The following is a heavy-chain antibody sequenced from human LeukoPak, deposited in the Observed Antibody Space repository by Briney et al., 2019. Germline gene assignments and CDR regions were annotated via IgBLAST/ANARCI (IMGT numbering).Heavy chain of an antibody. Sequence: SETLSLTCTVSGGSISSSSYYWGWIRQPPGKGLEWIGSIYYSGSTYYNPSLKSRVTISVDTSKNQFSLKLSSVTAADTAVYYCARHLLPRSAMTTFYVSYFDYWGQGTLVTVSS. CDR1: GGSISSSSYY. CDR3: ARHLLPRSAMTTFYVSYFDY. CDR2: IYYSGST. J-gene: IGHJ4*02. D-gene: IGHD3-16*01. V-gene: IGHV4-39*01.